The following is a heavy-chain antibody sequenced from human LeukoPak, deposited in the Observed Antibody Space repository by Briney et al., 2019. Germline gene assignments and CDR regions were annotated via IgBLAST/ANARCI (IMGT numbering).Heavy chain of an antibody. CDR3: TTSTPLLN. CDR2: IKRKTDGCTT. CDR1: GFTFSNAW. V-gene: IGHV3-15*01. Sequence: GGSLRLSCAASGFTFSNAWMSWVRQAPGKGLEGVGRIKRKTDGCTTDYAAAVKGRLTIARDDSKKTLYLQMNRLTTEDTAVYYCTTSTPLLNWGQGTLLTVSS. D-gene: IGHD5/OR15-5a*01. J-gene: IGHJ4*02.